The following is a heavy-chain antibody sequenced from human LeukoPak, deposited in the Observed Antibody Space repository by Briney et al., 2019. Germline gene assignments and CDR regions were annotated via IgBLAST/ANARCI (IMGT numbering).Heavy chain of an antibody. CDR3: ARSRGWRNWFDP. D-gene: IGHD6-19*01. V-gene: IGHV4-39*07. Sequence: SEILSLTCTVSGGSISTSNYYWGWIRQPPGKGLEWIGNIFYSGSTYYSPSVKSRVTMSVDTSKNQFSLKLSSVTAADTAVYYCARSRGWRNWFDPWGQGTLVTVSS. J-gene: IGHJ5*02. CDR2: IFYSGST. CDR1: GGSISTSNYY.